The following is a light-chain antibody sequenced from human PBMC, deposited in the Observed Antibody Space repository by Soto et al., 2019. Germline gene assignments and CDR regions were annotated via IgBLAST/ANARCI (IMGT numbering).Light chain of an antibody. CDR1: SSNIGNNY. J-gene: IGLJ2*01. V-gene: IGLV1-51*01. Sequence: QSVLKQPPSVSAAPQQKVTISCSGSSSNIGNNYVSWYQQLPGTAPKLHIYDNNKRHSGIPDRFSGSKSGTSATLGITVLQTGDEADYYCGTWDSSLSAGRVFGGGTQRTVL. CDR2: DNN. CDR3: GTWDSSLSAGRV.